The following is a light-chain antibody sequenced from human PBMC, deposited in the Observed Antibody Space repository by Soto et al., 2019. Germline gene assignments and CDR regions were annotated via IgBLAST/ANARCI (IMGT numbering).Light chain of an antibody. J-gene: IGKJ4*01. Sequence: EIVLTQSPGTLSLSPGERATLSCRASQAISNSYLAWYQQKPGQAPRLLISGASSRATGIPDRFSGSGSGTDFTLTISRLEPEDFAVYYCQQYGSSPPLAFGGGTKVEIK. CDR1: QAISNSY. CDR2: GAS. V-gene: IGKV3-20*01. CDR3: QQYGSSPPLA.